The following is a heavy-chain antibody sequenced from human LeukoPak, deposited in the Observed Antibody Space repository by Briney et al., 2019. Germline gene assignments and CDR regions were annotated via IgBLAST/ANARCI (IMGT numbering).Heavy chain of an antibody. CDR1: GYIFTGYY. CDR2: INPNSGGT. V-gene: IGHV1-2*02. CDR3: ATSSGYYVGYIRH. D-gene: IGHD3-22*01. J-gene: IGHJ1*01. Sequence: GASVKVSCKASGYIFTGYYMHWVRRAPGQGLEWMGWINPNSGGTNYAQKFQGRVTMTRDTSISTAYMELSSLRSDDTAVYYCATSSGYYVGYIRHWGQGTLVTVSS.